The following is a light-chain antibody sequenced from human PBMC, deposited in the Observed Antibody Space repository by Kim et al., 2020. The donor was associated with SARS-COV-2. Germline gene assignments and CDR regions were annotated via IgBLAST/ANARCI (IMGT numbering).Light chain of an antibody. CDR1: QGIRND. J-gene: IGKJ1*01. V-gene: IGKV1-6*01. Sequence: AIKMTQSPSSLSASVGDRVTITCRASQGIRNDLGWYQQKPGKAPNLLIYGASSLQSGVPSRFSGSGSGTDFTLTISSLQPEDFATYYCLQDYSYPRTFGQGTKVDIK. CDR2: GAS. CDR3: LQDYSYPRT.